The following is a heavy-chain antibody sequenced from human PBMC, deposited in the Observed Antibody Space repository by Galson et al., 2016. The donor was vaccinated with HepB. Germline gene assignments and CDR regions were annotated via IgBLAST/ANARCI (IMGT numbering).Heavy chain of an antibody. CDR1: GVSISSSNW. V-gene: IGHV4-4*02. Sequence: SETLSLTCAVSGVSISSSNWWSWVRQTPGRALVWIGEIYHSGDTNYNPSLKSRVTISVDKSKNQFSLQLSSVTAADTAVYYCASRTYYYESCGLFWGQGTLVTVSP. CDR2: IYHSGDT. J-gene: IGHJ4*02. D-gene: IGHD3-22*01. CDR3: ASRTYYYESCGLF.